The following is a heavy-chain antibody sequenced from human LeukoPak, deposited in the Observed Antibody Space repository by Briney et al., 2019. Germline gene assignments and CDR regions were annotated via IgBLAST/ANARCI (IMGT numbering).Heavy chain of an antibody. V-gene: IGHV4-59*01. CDR2: IYYGGST. D-gene: IGHD5-18*01. CDR1: GGSISSYY. CDR3: ARALRGYSYGYSPNFDY. J-gene: IGHJ4*02. Sequence: SETLSLTCTVSGGSISSYYWSWIRQPPGKGLEWIGYIYYGGSTNYNPSLKSRVTISVDTSKNQFSLKLSSVTAADTAVYYCARALRGYSYGYSPNFDYWGQGTLVTVSS.